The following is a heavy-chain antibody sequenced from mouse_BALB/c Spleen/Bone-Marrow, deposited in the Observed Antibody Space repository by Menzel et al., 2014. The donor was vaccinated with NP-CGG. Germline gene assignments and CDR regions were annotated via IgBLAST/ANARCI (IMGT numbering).Heavy chain of an antibody. CDR1: GFTFSSYA. Sequence: EVKLMESGGGLVKPGGSLKLSCAASGFTFSSYATSWVRQTPEKRLEWVATISSGGNYTYYPDSVKGRFTISRDNAKNTLYLQMSSLRSEDTAMYYCASTGYFFDYWGQGTTLTVSS. CDR2: ISSGGNYT. V-gene: IGHV5-9-1*01. CDR3: ASTGYFFDY. J-gene: IGHJ2*01. D-gene: IGHD4-1*01.